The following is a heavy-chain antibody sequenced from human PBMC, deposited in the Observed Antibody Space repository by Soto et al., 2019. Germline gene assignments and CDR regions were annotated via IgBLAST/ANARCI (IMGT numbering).Heavy chain of an antibody. D-gene: IGHD3-10*01. CDR2: IYHSGNT. J-gene: IGHJ4*02. CDR1: GGPISSSNW. V-gene: IGHV4-4*02. Sequence: QVQLQESGPGLVKPSGTLSLTCAVSGGPISSSNWWSWVRQPPGKGLEWIGEIYHSGNTNYNPSLKSRVTMAVEKSRNQFSLKLSSVTAADTAVYYCARRWGEGRVDYWGQGTLVTVSS. CDR3: ARRWGEGRVDY.